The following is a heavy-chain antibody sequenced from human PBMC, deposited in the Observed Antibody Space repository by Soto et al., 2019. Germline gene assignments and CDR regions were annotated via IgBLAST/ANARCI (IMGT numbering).Heavy chain of an antibody. J-gene: IGHJ3*02. V-gene: IGHV5-51*01. CDR3: ERRWYSGVHWDFDI. CDR1: GYNFDSYV. Sequence: GGSLKISCRFSGYNFDSYVISFGRQMPGKGLEWMWIIYPGDSDTRYSPSFQGQVNISADKSISSALLKWRSLKASDTAIYSCERRWYSGVHWDFDIWGQGTMVTV. CDR2: IYPGDSDT. D-gene: IGHD1-26*01.